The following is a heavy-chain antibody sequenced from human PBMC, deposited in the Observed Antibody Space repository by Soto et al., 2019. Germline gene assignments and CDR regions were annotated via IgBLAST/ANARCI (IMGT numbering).Heavy chain of an antibody. CDR1: GGSISSGGYY. CDR3: ARGGSAPSSDFWSGYWSRYYYMGV. Sequence: SETLSLTCTVSGGSISSGGYYWSWIRQHPGKGLEWIGYIYYSGSTYYNPSLKSRVTISVDTSKNQFSLKLSSVTAADTAVYYCARGGSAPSSDFWSGYWSRYYYMGVWGKGTTVTVSS. CDR2: IYYSGST. D-gene: IGHD3-3*01. V-gene: IGHV4-31*03. J-gene: IGHJ6*03.